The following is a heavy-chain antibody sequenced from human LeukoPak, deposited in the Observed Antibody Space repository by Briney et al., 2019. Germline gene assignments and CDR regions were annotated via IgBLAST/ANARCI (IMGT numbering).Heavy chain of an antibody. V-gene: IGHV3-53*01. CDR3: ARGTVWRLGSYGLDV. J-gene: IGHJ6*02. D-gene: IGHD3-16*01. CDR1: GFTFRSKY. Sequence: GGSLRLSCVASGFTFRSKYMSWVRQAPGKGLEWVSVIYSGGSTYYGESVKGRFTISRDNSKNTVYLQMNALRAEDSAVYYCARGTVWRLGSYGLDVWGQGTTVTVSS. CDR2: IYSGGST.